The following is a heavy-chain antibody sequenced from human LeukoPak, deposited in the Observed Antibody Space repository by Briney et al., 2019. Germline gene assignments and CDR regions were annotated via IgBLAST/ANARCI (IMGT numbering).Heavy chain of an antibody. CDR3: AKDYEDYYYYYYMDV. CDR2: INPKSGGT. Sequence: GASVKVSCKASGYTFTGYYIHWVRQAPGQGLEWMGWINPKSGGTYCSQKFQGRVTMTRDTSISTAYMELSRLTSDDTAVYYCAKDYEDYYYYYYMDVWGKGTTVTVSS. D-gene: IGHD5-12*01. J-gene: IGHJ6*03. V-gene: IGHV1-2*02. CDR1: GYTFTGYY.